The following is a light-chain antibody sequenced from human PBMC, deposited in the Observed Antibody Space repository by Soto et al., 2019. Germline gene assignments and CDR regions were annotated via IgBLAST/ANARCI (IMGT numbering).Light chain of an antibody. Sequence: DNQMTKSACTLSGSVQASFISTCRASQTISSWLAWYQQKPGKAPKLLIYAASSLQSGVPSRFSGSGSGTDFTLTISSLQPEDFATYYCQQSYSTSWTSAQRTKV. CDR3: QQSYSTSWT. CDR2: AAS. J-gene: IGKJ1*01. CDR1: QTISSW. V-gene: IGKV1-39*01.